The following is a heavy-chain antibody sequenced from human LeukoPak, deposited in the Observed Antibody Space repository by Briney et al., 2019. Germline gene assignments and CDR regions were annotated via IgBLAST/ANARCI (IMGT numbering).Heavy chain of an antibody. D-gene: IGHD4-17*01. CDR3: ARDLYGDWGSLDPDDY. CDR2: ISSSSSYI. V-gene: IGHV3-21*01. J-gene: IGHJ4*02. CDR1: GFTFSSYS. Sequence: GGSLRLSCAASGFTFSSYSMNWVRQAPGKGLEWVSSISSSSSYIYYADSVKGRFTISRDNAKNSLYLQMNSLRAEDTAVYYCARDLYGDWGSLDPDDYWGQGTLVTVSS.